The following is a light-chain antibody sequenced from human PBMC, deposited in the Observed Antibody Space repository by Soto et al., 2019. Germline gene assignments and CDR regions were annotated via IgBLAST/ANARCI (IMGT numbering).Light chain of an antibody. V-gene: IGLV2-14*01. CDR3: SSYTSSTTLV. Sequence: QSALTQPASVSGSPGQSIIISCTGTASDVGGYNYVAWYQQHPGKVPKLMMYDVNNRPSGVSYRFSGSKSGNTASLTISGLQAEDEGDYYCSSYTSSTTLVFGGGTKLTVL. J-gene: IGLJ2*01. CDR2: DVN. CDR1: ASDVGGYNY.